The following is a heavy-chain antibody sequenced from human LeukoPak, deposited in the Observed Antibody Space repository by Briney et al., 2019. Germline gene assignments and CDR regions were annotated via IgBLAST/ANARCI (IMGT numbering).Heavy chain of an antibody. Sequence: SETLSLTCTVSGGSISSYYWSWIRQPPGKGLEWIGYIYYSGSTNYNPSLKSRVTISVDTSKNQFSPKLSSVTAADTAVYYCARRKITMVRGVMSAGNWFDPWGQGTLVTVSS. CDR2: IYYSGST. CDR3: ARRKITMVRGVMSAGNWFDP. CDR1: GGSISSYY. V-gene: IGHV4-59*08. D-gene: IGHD3-10*01. J-gene: IGHJ5*02.